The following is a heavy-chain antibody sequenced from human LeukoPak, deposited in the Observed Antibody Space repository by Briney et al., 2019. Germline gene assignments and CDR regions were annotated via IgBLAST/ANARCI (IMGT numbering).Heavy chain of an antibody. CDR1: GFTFSSYA. V-gene: IGHV3-30*04. CDR2: ISYDGSNK. J-gene: IGHJ6*02. Sequence: QPGGSLRLSCAASGFTFSSYAMHWVRQAPGKGLEWVAVISYDGSNKYYADSVKGRFTISRDNAKNSLYLQMNSLRAEDTAVYYCASSGFSSSWYLGWGQGTTVTVSS. CDR3: ASSGFSSSWYLG. D-gene: IGHD6-13*01.